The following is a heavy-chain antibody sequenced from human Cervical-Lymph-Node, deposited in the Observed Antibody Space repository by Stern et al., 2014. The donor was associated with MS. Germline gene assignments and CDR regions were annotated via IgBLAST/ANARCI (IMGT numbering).Heavy chain of an antibody. CDR3: ARDDRTSWYGGMPH. J-gene: IGHJ4*02. Sequence: VQLLESGGGAVQPGRSLRLSCATSGFTFSGYGMYWVRQAPGKGLGWVAISWSDGTKEDYADSVKGRFTISRDNSKNALYLQMTSLRAEDTAVYYCARDDRTSWYGGMPHWGQGTLVTVSS. D-gene: IGHD6-13*01. CDR2: SWSDGTKE. V-gene: IGHV3-33*01. CDR1: GFTFSGYG.